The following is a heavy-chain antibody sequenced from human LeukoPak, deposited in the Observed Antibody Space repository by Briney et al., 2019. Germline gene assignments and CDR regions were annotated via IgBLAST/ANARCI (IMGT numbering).Heavy chain of an antibody. CDR2: ISCDGSNK. V-gene: IGHV3-30*18. Sequence: GGSLRLSCAASGFTFSSYGMHWVRQAPGKGLEWVAVISCDGSNKYYADSVKGRFTISRDNSKNTLYLQMNSLRAEDTAVYYCAKVSGSGWYYFDYWGQGTLVTVSS. CDR3: AKVSGSGWYYFDY. CDR1: GFTFSSYG. J-gene: IGHJ4*02. D-gene: IGHD6-19*01.